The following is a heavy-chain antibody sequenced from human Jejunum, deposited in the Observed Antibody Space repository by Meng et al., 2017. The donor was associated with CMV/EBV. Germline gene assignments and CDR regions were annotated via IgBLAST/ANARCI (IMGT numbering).Heavy chain of an antibody. V-gene: IGHV4-39*01. Sequence: VSDGYKSVTKNCQWGGIRQDSRIGLEWIGTIYYGANNYSNPSIKSRDTMSIETSKNQFSLKLNSVTAADTAVYYCARRQEAKMFDSWDQGTLVTVSS. CDR2: IYYGANN. D-gene: IGHD5-12*01. CDR1: DGYKSVTKNCQ. J-gene: IGHJ5*01. CDR3: ARRQEAKMFDS.